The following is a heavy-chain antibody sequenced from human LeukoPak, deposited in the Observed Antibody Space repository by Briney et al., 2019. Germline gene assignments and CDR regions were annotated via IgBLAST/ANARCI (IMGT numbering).Heavy chain of an antibody. V-gene: IGHV3-49*04. CDR2: IRSKAYGGAT. J-gene: IGHJ4*02. Sequence: GGSLRLSCTASGFTFDDYALNWVRQAPGKGVEWVGFIRSKAYGGATEYAASVKGRFTISRDDSKSIAYLQMNSLKTEDTAVYYCTSGYRPTPHDYWGQGILVIVSS. CDR3: TSGYRPTPHDY. D-gene: IGHD1-1*01. CDR1: GFTFDDYA.